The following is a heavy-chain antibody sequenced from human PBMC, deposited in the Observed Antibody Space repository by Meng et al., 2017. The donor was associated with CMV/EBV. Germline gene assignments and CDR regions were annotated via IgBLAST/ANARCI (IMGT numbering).Heavy chain of an antibody. CDR3: ARQRVTIFGVVTLYYGMDV. D-gene: IGHD3-3*01. J-gene: IGHJ6*02. V-gene: IGHV1-69*10. CDR2: IIPILGIA. CDR1: GGTFSSYA. Sequence: SVKVSCKASGGTFSSYAISWVRQAPGQGLEWMGGIIPILGIANYAQKFQGRVTITADKSTSTAYMELSSLRSEDTAVYYCARQRVTIFGVVTLYYGMDVWGQGTTVTV.